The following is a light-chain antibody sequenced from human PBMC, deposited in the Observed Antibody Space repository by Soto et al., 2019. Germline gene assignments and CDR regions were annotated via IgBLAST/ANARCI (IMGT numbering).Light chain of an antibody. Sequence: QSVLTQPASVSGSPGQSTTISCTGTSSDVGAYNHISWYQQHPGKAPKLLIYDVSNRPSGLSNRFSGSKSGNTASLTIAGLQAVDEADYYCSSHASGSTLILGGGTKVTVL. V-gene: IGLV2-14*03. J-gene: IGLJ2*01. CDR3: SSHASGSTLI. CDR2: DVS. CDR1: SSDVGAYNH.